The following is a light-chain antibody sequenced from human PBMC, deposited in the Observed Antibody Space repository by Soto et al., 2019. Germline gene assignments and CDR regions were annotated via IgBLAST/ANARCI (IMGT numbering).Light chain of an antibody. J-gene: IGLJ1*01. CDR1: SSDVGGYNF. CDR2: DVS. CDR3: CSYTGRSTLV. V-gene: IGLV2-14*01. Sequence: QSALTQPASVSGSPGQSITISCTGTSSDVGGYNFVSWYQQHPGKAPKLIIYDVSNRPSGVSYRFSGSKSGNTASLTISGLQAEDEADYYCCSYTGRSTLVFGPGTKVTVL.